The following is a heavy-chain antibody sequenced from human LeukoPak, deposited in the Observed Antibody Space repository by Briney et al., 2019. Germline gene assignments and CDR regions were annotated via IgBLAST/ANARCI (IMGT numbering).Heavy chain of an antibody. V-gene: IGHV3-74*01. J-gene: IGHJ4*01. CDR1: GLAFSAYK. CDR2: ISTDGYTT. D-gene: IGHD2-15*01. CDR3: VXGGSPGY. Sequence: GGSMRLSCAASGLAFSAYKMHWVRQAPRKGLVWVSRISTDGYTTDYADFVQGRFTASRDNTKNTWSLEMNSLRAEDTAVYYCVXGGSPGYWGXGTXVXVSS.